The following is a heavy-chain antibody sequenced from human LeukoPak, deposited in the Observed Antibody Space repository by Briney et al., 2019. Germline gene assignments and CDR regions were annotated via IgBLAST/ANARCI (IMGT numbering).Heavy chain of an antibody. Sequence: SETLSLTCTVSGGSISSGGYYWSWIRQPPGKGLEWIGYIYHSGSTYYNPSLKSRVTISVDRSKNQFSLKLSSVTAADTAVYYCARVRSSYYDYVWGSYRPNWFDPWGQGTPVTVSS. CDR1: GGSISSGGYY. D-gene: IGHD3-16*02. CDR3: ARVRSSYYDYVWGSYRPNWFDP. V-gene: IGHV4-30-2*01. J-gene: IGHJ5*02. CDR2: IYHSGST.